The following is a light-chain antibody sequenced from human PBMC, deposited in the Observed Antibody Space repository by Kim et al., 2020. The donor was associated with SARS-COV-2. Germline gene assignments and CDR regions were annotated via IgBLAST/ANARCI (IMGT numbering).Light chain of an antibody. J-gene: IGLJ2*01. V-gene: IGLV2-14*03. CDR1: SRDLGAYNF. Sequence: QSALTQPASVSGSPGQSITISCTGTSRDLGAYNFVSWYQQHPGRAPKLMIYDVINRPSGVSARFSGSKSGYVASLTISGLQAEDEADYYCTSFTTCYTWVFGGGTQLTVL. CDR3: TSFTTCYTWV. CDR2: DVI.